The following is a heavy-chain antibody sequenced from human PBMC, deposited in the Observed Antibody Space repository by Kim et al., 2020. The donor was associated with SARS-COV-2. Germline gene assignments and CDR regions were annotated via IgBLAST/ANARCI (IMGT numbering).Heavy chain of an antibody. CDR2: TRNKANSYTT. V-gene: IGHV3-72*01. Sequence: GGSPRLSCAASGFTFSDYYMDWVRQAPGKGLEWVGRTRNKANSYTTEYAASVKGRFTISRDDSKNSLYLQMNSLKTEDTAVYYCARGVWYDSSGYYYPMAFDIWGQGTMGTVSS. J-gene: IGHJ3*02. CDR3: ARGVWYDSSGYYYPMAFDI. CDR1: GFTFSDYY. D-gene: IGHD3-22*01.